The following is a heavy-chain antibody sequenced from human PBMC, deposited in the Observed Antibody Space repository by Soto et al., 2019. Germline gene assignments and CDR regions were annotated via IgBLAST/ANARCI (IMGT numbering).Heavy chain of an antibody. D-gene: IGHD5-12*01. V-gene: IGHV1-18*01. CDR1: GYTFTRSG. Sequence: ASVKVSCKASGYTFTRSGISWVRQAPGQGLEWMGWISTYNGDTNYAQTFQGRVTMTTDTSTSTVHMEVRSLRSDDTAVYYCARDGVAPYYYYGMDVWGQGTPVTGSS. CDR2: ISTYNGDT. CDR3: ARDGVAPYYYYGMDV. J-gene: IGHJ6*02.